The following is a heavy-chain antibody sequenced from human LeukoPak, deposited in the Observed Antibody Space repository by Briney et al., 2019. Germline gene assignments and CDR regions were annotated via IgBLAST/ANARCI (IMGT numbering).Heavy chain of an antibody. J-gene: IGHJ4*02. D-gene: IGHD5-24*01. Sequence: GGSLRLSCAASGFTVSSNYMSWVRQAPGKGLEWVSVIYSGGSTYYADSVKGRFTISRHNSKNTLYLQMNSLRAEDTAVYYCXXXXXDGYNSLAYWGQGTLVTVSS. CDR1: GFTVSSNY. V-gene: IGHV3-53*04. CDR3: XXXXXDGYNSLAY. CDR2: IYSGGST.